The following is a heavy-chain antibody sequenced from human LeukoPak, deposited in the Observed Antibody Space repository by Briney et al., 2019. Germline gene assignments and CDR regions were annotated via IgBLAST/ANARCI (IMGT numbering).Heavy chain of an antibody. J-gene: IGHJ4*02. D-gene: IGHD3-3*01. CDR3: ARRTLRQRITIFGVVTETTYFDY. Sequence: PGGSLRLSCAASGFTFSSYAMSWVRQAPGKGLEWVSAVSGSGGSTYYADSVKGRFTISRGNSKNTLYLQMNSLRAEDTAVYYCARRTLRQRITIFGVVTETTYFDYWGQGTLVTVSS. CDR2: VSGSGGST. V-gene: IGHV3-23*01. CDR1: GFTFSSYA.